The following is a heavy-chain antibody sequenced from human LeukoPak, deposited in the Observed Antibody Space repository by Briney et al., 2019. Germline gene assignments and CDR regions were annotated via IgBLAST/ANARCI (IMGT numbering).Heavy chain of an antibody. J-gene: IGHJ3*02. V-gene: IGHV1-69*02. Sequence: SVKVSCKASGGTFSSYTISWVRQAPGQGLEWMGRIIPILGIANYAQKFQGRVTITTDESTSTAYMELSSLRSEDTAVYYCASPVRRLNSEAYCGGDCYSGAFDIWGQGTMVTVSS. CDR1: GGTFSSYT. D-gene: IGHD2-21*02. CDR2: IIPILGIA. CDR3: ASPVRRLNSEAYCGGDCYSGAFDI.